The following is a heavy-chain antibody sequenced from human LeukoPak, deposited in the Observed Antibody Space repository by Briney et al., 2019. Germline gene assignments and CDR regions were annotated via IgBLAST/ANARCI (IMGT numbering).Heavy chain of an antibody. J-gene: IGHJ3*02. V-gene: IGHV4-34*01. CDR3: ARGPTYYYDSSGYLNDAFDI. CDR2: INHSGST. CDR1: GGSFSGYY. Sequence: PSETLSLTCAVYGGSFSGYYWSWIRQPPGTGLEWIGEINHSGSTNYNPSLKSRVTMSVDTSKNQFSLKLSSVTAADTAVYYCARGPTYYYDSSGYLNDAFDIWGQGTMVTVSS. D-gene: IGHD3-22*01.